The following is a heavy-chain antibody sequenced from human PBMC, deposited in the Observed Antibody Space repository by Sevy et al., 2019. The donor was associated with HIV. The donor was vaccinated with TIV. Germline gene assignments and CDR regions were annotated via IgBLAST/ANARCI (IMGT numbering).Heavy chain of an antibody. Sequence: GGSLRLSCAASGFAVSSNFVSWVRQAPGKGLEWVSVIYIGGSTYYADSVKGRFTISRDNSKNTLYLQMNSLRAEDTAVYYCARGKHISDYYGSFDYWGQGTLVTVSS. D-gene: IGHD3-3*01. J-gene: IGHJ4*02. CDR1: GFAVSSNF. CDR3: ARGKHISDYYGSFDY. V-gene: IGHV3-53*01. CDR2: IYIGGST.